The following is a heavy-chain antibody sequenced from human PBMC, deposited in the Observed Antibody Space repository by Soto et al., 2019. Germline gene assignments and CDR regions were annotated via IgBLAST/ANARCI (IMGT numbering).Heavy chain of an antibody. J-gene: IGHJ5*02. V-gene: IGHV4-4*01. CDR1: GGTVASSHW. CDR3: ARVIVTAGRNNQFAP. Sequence: PPETLSLTCGVSGGTVASSHWWSWVRQSPGRGLEWIGNVYHTGDTNFNPSLQSRVTFSVDKSNNQFSLRLTSVTAADTAVYFCARVIVTAGRNNQFAPWGPGTLVIVSA. D-gene: IGHD2-21*02. CDR2: VYHTGDT.